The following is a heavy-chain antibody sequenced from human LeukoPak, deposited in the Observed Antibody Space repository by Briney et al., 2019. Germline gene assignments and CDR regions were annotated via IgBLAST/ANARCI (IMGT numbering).Heavy chain of an antibody. V-gene: IGHV3-21*01. CDR2: IGSSGSYI. D-gene: IGHD3-10*01. CDR1: GFTFSSYH. CDR3: ARDRWFGEIDI. J-gene: IGHJ3*02. Sequence: PGGSLRLSCEVSGFTFSSYHMNWVRQAPGKGLEWVSSIGSSGSYIYYADSLTGRFTISRDNAKNSLYLQMNSLRAEDTAVYYCARDRWFGEIDIWGQGTMVTVSS.